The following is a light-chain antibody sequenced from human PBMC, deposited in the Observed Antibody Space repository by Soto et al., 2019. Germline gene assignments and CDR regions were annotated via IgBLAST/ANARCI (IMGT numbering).Light chain of an antibody. J-gene: IGLJ1*01. Sequence: QSVLTQPHSVSGSPGQSVTISCTGTSTDVGGYHYVSWYQHHPGKAPKLVIFDVTRRPSGVPHRFSGSKSDNTASLTISDLQTEDEADYYCCSYAGSYIYVFGTGTKVTV. CDR1: STDVGGYHY. CDR3: CSYAGSYIYV. CDR2: DVT. V-gene: IGLV2-11*01.